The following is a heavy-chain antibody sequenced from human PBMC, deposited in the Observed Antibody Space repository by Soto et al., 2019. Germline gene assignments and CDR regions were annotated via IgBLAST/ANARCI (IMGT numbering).Heavy chain of an antibody. D-gene: IGHD2-15*01. CDR3: ARRLWDVAVVVAATRGVFDI. Sequence: EVQLVESGGGLIQPGGSLRLSCAASGFTFRSYEMNWVRRAPGKGREGVSHISGSGSIIYYADSVKGRFSISRDNAKNLLYLQMNSLGAEDTAVYYCARRLWDVAVVVAATRGVFDIWGQGTMVTVSS. J-gene: IGHJ3*02. CDR1: GFTFRSYE. V-gene: IGHV3-48*03. CDR2: ISGSGSII.